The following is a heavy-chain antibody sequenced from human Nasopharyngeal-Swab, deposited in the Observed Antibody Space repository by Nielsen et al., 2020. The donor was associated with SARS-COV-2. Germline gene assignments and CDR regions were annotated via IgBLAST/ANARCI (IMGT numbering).Heavy chain of an antibody. D-gene: IGHD3-3*01. CDR3: ARGPYYDFWSGYYYYYYYMDV. V-gene: IGHV1-69*10. J-gene: IGHJ6*03. CDR1: GGTFSSYA. Sequence: SVKVSCKASGGTFSSYAISWVRQAAGQGREWMGGIIPILGIANYAQKFQGRVTITADKSTSTAYMELSSLRSEDTAVYYCARGPYYDFWSGYYYYYYYMDVWGKGTTVTVPS. CDR2: IIPILGIA.